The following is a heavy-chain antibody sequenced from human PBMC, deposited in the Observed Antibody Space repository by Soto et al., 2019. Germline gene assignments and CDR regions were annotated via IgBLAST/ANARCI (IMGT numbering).Heavy chain of an antibody. D-gene: IGHD4-4*01. CDR1: GFTFSSYA. Sequence: LRLSCAASGFTFSSYAMGWVRQGPGKGLEWVAVVSIGGSTHYADSVRGRFTISRDNAKNSLYLQMNSLRAEDTAVYYCARDSYYSNYVVINYWGQGTLVTVSS. CDR3: ARDSYYSNYVVINY. V-gene: IGHV3-48*04. CDR2: VSIGGST. J-gene: IGHJ4*02.